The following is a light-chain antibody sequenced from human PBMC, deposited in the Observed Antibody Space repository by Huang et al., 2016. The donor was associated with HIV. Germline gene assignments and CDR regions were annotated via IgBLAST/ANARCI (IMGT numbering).Light chain of an antibody. CDR1: QGISNY. J-gene: IGKJ5*01. CDR3: QQYSTYPIT. Sequence: DIQMTQSPSSLSASLGDTVTMTCRASQGISNYVAWFQQKPGKALKSLIYGASSLQGGVPSRFSGSGSATHYTLTISTLQAEDLATYYCQQYSTYPITCGQGTRLEIK. V-gene: IGKV1-16*01. CDR2: GAS.